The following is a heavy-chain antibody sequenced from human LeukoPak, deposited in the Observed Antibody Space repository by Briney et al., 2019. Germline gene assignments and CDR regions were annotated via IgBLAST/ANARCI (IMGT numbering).Heavy chain of an antibody. CDR1: GFTFSSYA. Sequence: GGSLGLSCAASGFTFSSYAMSWVRQAPGKVLEWVSAIGGRGDSTYYADSVKGRFTISRDNSKNTLYLQMNSLRAEDTAVYYCAKNTDYYYGSGSYYPDYWGQGTLVTVSS. V-gene: IGHV3-23*01. D-gene: IGHD3-10*01. CDR3: AKNTDYYYGSGSYYPDY. CDR2: IGGRGDST. J-gene: IGHJ4*02.